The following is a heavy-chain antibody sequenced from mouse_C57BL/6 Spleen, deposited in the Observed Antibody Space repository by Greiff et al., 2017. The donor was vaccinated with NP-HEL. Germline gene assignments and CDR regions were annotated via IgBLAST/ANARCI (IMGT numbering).Heavy chain of an antibody. Sequence: QVQLKQPGAELVRPGSSVKLSCKASGYTFTSYWMDWVKQRPGQGLEWIGNIYPSDSETHYNQKFKDKATLTVDKSSSTAYMQLSSLTSEDSAVYYCARSGTVSYAMDYWGQGTSVTVSS. CDR2: IYPSDSET. CDR3: ARSGTVSYAMDY. CDR1: GYTFTSYW. V-gene: IGHV1-61*01. D-gene: IGHD3-1*01. J-gene: IGHJ4*01.